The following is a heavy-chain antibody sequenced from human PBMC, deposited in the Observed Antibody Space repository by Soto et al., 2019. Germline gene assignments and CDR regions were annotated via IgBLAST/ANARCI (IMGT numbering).Heavy chain of an antibody. CDR2: IYYSGST. J-gene: IGHJ5*02. CDR3: ARGDPDSAWSWFDP. Sequence: SETLSLTCTVSGGSISSGGYYWSWIRQHPGKGLEWIGYIYYSGSTYYNPSLKSRVTISVDTSKNQFSLKLSSVTAADTAVYYCARGDPDSAWSWFDPWGQGTLVTVSS. CDR1: GGSISSGGYY. V-gene: IGHV4-31*03. D-gene: IGHD3-3*01.